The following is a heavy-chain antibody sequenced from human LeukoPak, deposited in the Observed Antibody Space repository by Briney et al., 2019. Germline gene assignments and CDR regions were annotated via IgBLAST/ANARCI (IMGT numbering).Heavy chain of an antibody. CDR3: ARFGFWSGYSHPYYYYGMDV. J-gene: IGHJ6*02. Sequence: GASVKVPCKASGGTFSSHAISWVRQAPGQGLEWMGGIIPIFGTANYAQKFQGRVTITADESTSTAYMELSSLRSEDTAVYYCARFGFWSGYSHPYYYYGMDVWGQGTTVTVSS. CDR2: IIPIFGTA. V-gene: IGHV1-69*13. CDR1: GGTFSSHA. D-gene: IGHD3-3*01.